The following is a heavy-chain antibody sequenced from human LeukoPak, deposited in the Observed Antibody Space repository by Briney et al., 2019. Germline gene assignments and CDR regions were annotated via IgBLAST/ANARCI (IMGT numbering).Heavy chain of an antibody. V-gene: IGHV3-74*01. CDR2: IYSDGSST. CDR1: GFTFSSYW. Sequence: GGSLRLSCAASGFTFSSYWMHWVRQAPGKGLVWVSRIYSDGSSTTYADSVKGRFTISRVNAKNTLYLQMNSLRAEDTAVYYCARDPGIQLWYPLDYWGRGTLVTVSS. J-gene: IGHJ4*02. CDR3: ARDPGIQLWYPLDY. D-gene: IGHD5-18*01.